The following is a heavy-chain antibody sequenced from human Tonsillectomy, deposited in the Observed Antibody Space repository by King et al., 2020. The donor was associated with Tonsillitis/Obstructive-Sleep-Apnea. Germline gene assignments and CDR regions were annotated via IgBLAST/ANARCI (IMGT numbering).Heavy chain of an antibody. Sequence: VQLVESGGGLVQPGRSLRLSCAASGFNFNEYAMHWVRQVPGKGLEWVSGISRNSGSIGYVDSVKGRFIISRDNAKNSLYLQMNSLRAEDTAFYFCAKDTRGWVSSPTWFDTWGQGTLVTVSS. J-gene: IGHJ5*02. CDR1: GFNFNEYA. D-gene: IGHD6-13*01. CDR2: ISRNSGSI. V-gene: IGHV3-9*01. CDR3: AKDTRGWVSSPTWFDT.